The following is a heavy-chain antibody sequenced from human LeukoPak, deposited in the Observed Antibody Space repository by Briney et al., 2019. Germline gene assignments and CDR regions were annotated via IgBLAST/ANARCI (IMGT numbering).Heavy chain of an antibody. D-gene: IGHD4-17*01. Sequence: ASVKVSCKASGYTFTCYYMHWVRQAPGQGLEWMGRINPNGGGTNYAQKFQGRVTMTRDTSISTAYMELSRLRSDDTAVYYCARDHIYGDYGGDYWGQGTLVTVSS. J-gene: IGHJ4*02. CDR3: ARDHIYGDYGGDY. CDR1: GYTFTCYY. V-gene: IGHV1-2*06. CDR2: INPNGGGT.